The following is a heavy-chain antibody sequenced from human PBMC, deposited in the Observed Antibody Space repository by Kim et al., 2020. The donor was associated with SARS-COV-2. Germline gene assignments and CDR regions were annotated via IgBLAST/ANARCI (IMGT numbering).Heavy chain of an antibody. Sequence: YYADSVKGRLTISRDNSTNPLYLQMNSLRAEDTAVYYCARDYRTTTLDYWGQGTLVTVSS. J-gene: IGHJ4*02. CDR3: ARDYRTTTLDY. D-gene: IGHD1-1*01. V-gene: IGHV3-33*01.